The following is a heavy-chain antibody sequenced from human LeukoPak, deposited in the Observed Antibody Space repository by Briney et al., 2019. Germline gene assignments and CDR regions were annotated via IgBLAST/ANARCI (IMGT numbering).Heavy chain of an antibody. CDR2: IYPGDSDT. Sequence: GESLKISCKGSGYSFNSYWIGWVRQMPGKVLEWVGIIYPGDSDTRYTPSFQGQVTISADRSISTAYLQWSSLKASDTAMYYCATSSVQHSTVTFEYWGLGTLVTVSS. V-gene: IGHV5-51*01. CDR3: ATSSVQHSTVTFEY. J-gene: IGHJ4*02. D-gene: IGHD4-17*01. CDR1: GYSFNSYW.